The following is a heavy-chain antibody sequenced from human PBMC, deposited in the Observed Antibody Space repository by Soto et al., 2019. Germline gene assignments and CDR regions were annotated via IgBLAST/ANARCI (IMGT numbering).Heavy chain of an antibody. CDR3: ARGPFDPGRQVNDSAAFDI. J-gene: IGHJ3*02. CDR1: GGSISNGGYY. CDR2: IYYSGST. Sequence: SETLSLTCTVSGGSISNGGYYWSWIRQHPGKGLEWIGYIYYSGSTYYNPSLKSRVTISVDTSKNQFSLKLSSVTAADTAVYYCARGPFDPGRQVNDSAAFDIWGQGTMVTVSS. D-gene: IGHD1-1*01. V-gene: IGHV4-31*03.